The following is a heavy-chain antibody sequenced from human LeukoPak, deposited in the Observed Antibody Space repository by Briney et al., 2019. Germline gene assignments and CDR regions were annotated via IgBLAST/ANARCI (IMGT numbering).Heavy chain of an antibody. CDR1: EFVFSDYY. D-gene: IGHD3-22*01. CDR2: ISDSGSTI. Sequence: PGGSLRLSCAASEFVFSDYYMSWIRQAPGKGLEWVSYISDSGSTIYYADSVKGRFTISRDNSKNTLYLQMDSLRAEDTAVYYCARGRGLGSGSYYYYFDSWGQGILVTVSS. CDR3: ARGRGLGSGSYYYYFDS. V-gene: IGHV3-11*04. J-gene: IGHJ4*02.